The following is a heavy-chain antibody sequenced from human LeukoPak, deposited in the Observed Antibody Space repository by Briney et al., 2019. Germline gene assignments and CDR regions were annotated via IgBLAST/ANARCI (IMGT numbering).Heavy chain of an antibody. D-gene: IGHD2/OR15-2a*01. J-gene: IGHJ5*02. CDR1: GGSISSYY. CDR3: ASRSVLGEFEP. V-gene: IGHV4-59*01. Sequence: PSETLSLTCTVSGGSISSYYWSWIRQPPGKGLEWLGYIYYSGSTNYNPSLKSRVTISVDTSKNQFYLKLSSVTAADTAVYYCASRSVLGEFEPWGQGTLVTVSS. CDR2: IYYSGST.